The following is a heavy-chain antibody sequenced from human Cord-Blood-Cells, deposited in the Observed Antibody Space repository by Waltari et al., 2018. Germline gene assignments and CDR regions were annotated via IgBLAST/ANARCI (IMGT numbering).Heavy chain of an antibody. Sequence: EVQLVESGGGLVQPGRSLRLSCAASGFTFDDYAMYWVRQAPGKGLEWVSGISWNSGSIGYADSVKGRFTISRDNAKNSLYLQMNSLRAEDTALYYCAKGEDFWSGYYLWGQGTLVTVSS. D-gene: IGHD3-3*01. J-gene: IGHJ4*02. CDR3: AKGEDFWSGYYL. CDR1: GFTFDDYA. V-gene: IGHV3-9*01. CDR2: ISWNSGSI.